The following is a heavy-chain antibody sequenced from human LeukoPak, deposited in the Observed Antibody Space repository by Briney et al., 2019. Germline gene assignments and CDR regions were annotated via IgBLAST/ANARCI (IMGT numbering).Heavy chain of an antibody. D-gene: IGHD6-13*01. Sequence: SETLSLTCSVSGDSISSGSYFWVWVRQPPGKGLEWIGSIHYSGSTYYNPSLKSRVTISVDTSKNQFSLKLSSVTAADTAVYYCARSIAAAANWFDPWGQGTLVTVSS. V-gene: IGHV4-39*07. CDR2: IHYSGST. CDR1: GDSISSGSYF. CDR3: ARSIAAAANWFDP. J-gene: IGHJ5*02.